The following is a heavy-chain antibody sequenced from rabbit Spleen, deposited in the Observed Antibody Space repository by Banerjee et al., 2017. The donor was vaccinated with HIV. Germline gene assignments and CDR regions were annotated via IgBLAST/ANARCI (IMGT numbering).Heavy chain of an antibody. Sequence: QQVVESGGGLVKPGASLTLTCTASGFSFSSDYDTWWVRQAPGKGLEWMAYINGGSGNIYYANWAKGRFTISKTSSTTMTLQMTSLTAADTATYFCASRMDFWGPGTLVTVS. CDR2: INGGSGNI. CDR1: GFSFSSDYD. CDR3: ASRMDF. V-gene: IGHV1S40*01. J-gene: IGHJ6*01.